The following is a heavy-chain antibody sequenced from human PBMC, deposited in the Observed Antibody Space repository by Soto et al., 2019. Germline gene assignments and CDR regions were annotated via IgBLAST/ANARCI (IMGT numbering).Heavy chain of an antibody. Sequence: SVKVSCKASGGTFSSYAISWVRQAPGQGLEWMGGIIPIFGTANYAQKFQGRVTITADKSTSTAYMELSSLRSEDTAVYYCARGGGIAVAGISWGGDYYYGMGVWGQGTTVTVSS. CDR2: IIPIFGTA. CDR3: ARGGGIAVAGISWGGDYYYGMGV. CDR1: GGTFSSYA. V-gene: IGHV1-69*06. J-gene: IGHJ6*02. D-gene: IGHD6-19*01.